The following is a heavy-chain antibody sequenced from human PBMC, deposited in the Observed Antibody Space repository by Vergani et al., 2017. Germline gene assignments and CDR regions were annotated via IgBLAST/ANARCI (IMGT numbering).Heavy chain of an antibody. CDR2: IYWDDDK. Sequence: QITLKESGPTLVKPTQTLTLTCTFSGFSPSTSGVGVGWIRQPPGKALEWLALIYWDDDKRYSPSLKSRLTITKDTTKNQVVLTMTNMDPVDTATYYCAHVDCDSSCYYYLEGDFDIWGQGTMVTVSS. V-gene: IGHV2-5*02. CDR1: GFSPSTSGVG. D-gene: IGHD3-22*01. J-gene: IGHJ3*02. CDR3: AHVDCDSSCYYYLEGDFDI.